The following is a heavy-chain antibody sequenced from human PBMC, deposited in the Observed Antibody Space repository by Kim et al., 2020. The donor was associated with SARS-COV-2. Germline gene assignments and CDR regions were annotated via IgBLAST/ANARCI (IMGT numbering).Heavy chain of an antibody. CDR3: AREGIMVQEGYYYYMDV. CDR1: GGSISSGGYS. CDR2: IYHSGST. V-gene: IGHV4-30-2*01. Sequence: SETLSLTCAVSGGSISSGGYSWSWIRQPPGKGLEWIGYIYHSGSTYYNPSLKSRVTISVDRSKNQFSLKLSSVTAADTAVYYCAREGIMVQEGYYYYMDVWGKGTTVTVSS. D-gene: IGHD3-10*01. J-gene: IGHJ6*03.